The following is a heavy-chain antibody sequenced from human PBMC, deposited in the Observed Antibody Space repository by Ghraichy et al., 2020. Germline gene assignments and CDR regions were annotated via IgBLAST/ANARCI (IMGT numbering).Heavy chain of an antibody. J-gene: IGHJ6*02. V-gene: IGHV3-48*02. CDR2: ITSSSTTI. D-gene: IGHD3-9*01. CDR3: ARDQYDLLTEHYGMDV. CDR1: GFTFNSFS. Sequence: GVLNISCAASGFTFNSFSMNWVRQAPGKGLEWISYITSSSTTIYYADSVKGRFTISRDNAQNSLYLQMNSLRDEDTAVYYCARDQYDLLTEHYGMDVWGQGTTVTVSS.